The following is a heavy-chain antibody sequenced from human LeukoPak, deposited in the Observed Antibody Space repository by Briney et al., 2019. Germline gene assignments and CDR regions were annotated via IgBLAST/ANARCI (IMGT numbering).Heavy chain of an antibody. Sequence: SDTLSLTCTVSGGSISSGGYYWVWLRQHPGKGLEGIGNIYYSGSTYDNPSLKSRVTISVDTSKNQFSLKLSSVTAADTAVYYCARSPVVPAAIDWFDPWGQGTLVTVSS. CDR2: IYYSGST. CDR1: GGSISSGGYY. J-gene: IGHJ5*02. D-gene: IGHD2-2*01. CDR3: ARSPVVPAAIDWFDP. V-gene: IGHV4-31*03.